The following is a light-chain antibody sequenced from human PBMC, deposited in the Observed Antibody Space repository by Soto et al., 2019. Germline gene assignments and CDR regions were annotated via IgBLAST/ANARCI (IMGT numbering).Light chain of an antibody. CDR1: QSISSW. J-gene: IGKJ4*01. CDR3: QQYKSYSLT. V-gene: IGKV1-5*03. CDR2: KAS. Sequence: DIQMTQSPSTLSASVGDRVTITCRASQSISSWLAWYQQKPGKAPKLLIYKASSLHSGVPSRFSGSGSGTEFTLTISSLQPDDFATYYCQQYKSYSLTFGGGTKVDIK.